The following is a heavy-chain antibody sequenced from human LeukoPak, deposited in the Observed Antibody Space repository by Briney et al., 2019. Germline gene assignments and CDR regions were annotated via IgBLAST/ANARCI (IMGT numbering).Heavy chain of an antibody. D-gene: IGHD6-19*01. CDR1: GYSFTNYW. CDR2: IYPDDSDT. V-gene: IGHV5-51*01. CDR3: ARRSKSYSSGWYDAFDM. J-gene: IGHJ3*02. Sequence: GESLKISCKGSGYSFTNYWIGWVCQMPGKGLEWMGIIYPDDSDTRNSPSFQGQVTISADKSISTAYLQWSSLKASDTAMYYCARRSKSYSSGWYDAFDMWGQGTMVTVSS.